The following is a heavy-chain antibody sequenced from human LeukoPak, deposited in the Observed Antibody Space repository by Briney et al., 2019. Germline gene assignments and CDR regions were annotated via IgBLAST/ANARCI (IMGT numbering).Heavy chain of an antibody. CDR2: IKSDGST. D-gene: IGHD3-22*01. J-gene: IGHJ4*02. Sequence: GGSLRLSCAASGFSFSGAWMHWVRQAPGKGLVWVSIIKSDGSTIYADSVKGRFTISRDNAKSTMYLQMDSLRAEDTAVYYCARDYYYSVDYWGQGTLVTVSS. CDR1: GFSFSGAW. V-gene: IGHV3-74*01. CDR3: ARDYYYSVDY.